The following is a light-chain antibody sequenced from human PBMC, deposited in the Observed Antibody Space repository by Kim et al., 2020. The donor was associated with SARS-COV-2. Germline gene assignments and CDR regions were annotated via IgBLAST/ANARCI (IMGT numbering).Light chain of an antibody. CDR2: DAS. Sequence: EIVLTQSPATLSLSPGERATLSCRASQSVSSYLAWYQQKPGQAPRLLNYDASNRATGIPARFSGSGSGTDFTLTISSLEPEDFAVYYCQQRSNGPITFGQGTRLEIK. V-gene: IGKV3-11*01. CDR1: QSVSSY. J-gene: IGKJ5*01. CDR3: QQRSNGPIT.